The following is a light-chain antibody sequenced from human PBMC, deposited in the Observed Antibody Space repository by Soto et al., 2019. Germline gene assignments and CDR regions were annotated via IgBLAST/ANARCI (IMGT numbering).Light chain of an antibody. CDR2: DVS. J-gene: IGLJ1*01. CDR3: SSYTSSSYV. CDR1: SSDVGGYNY. V-gene: IGLV2-14*01. Sequence: QSALTQPASVSGSPGQSITISCTGTSSDVGGYNYVSWYQQHPGKAPKLMIYDVSNRPSGVSNRFSGSKSGNTASLTISGLQAEDEADYYCSSYTSSSYVSGTGTKVT.